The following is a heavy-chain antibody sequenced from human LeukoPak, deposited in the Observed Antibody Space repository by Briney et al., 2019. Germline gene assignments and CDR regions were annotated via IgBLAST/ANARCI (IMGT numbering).Heavy chain of an antibody. V-gene: IGHV3-66*02. D-gene: IGHD2-15*01. J-gene: IGHJ4*02. CDR3: ARDLGYCSGGRCYSTN. Sequence: GGSLRLSCAASGFTVSTNYMSWVRQAPGKGLEWVSLMNSSGSTYYADSVKGRFTISRDNSKNTVYLQMNSLRAEDTAVYYCARDLGYCSGGRCYSTNWGQGTLVTVSS. CDR2: MNSSGST. CDR1: GFTVSTNY.